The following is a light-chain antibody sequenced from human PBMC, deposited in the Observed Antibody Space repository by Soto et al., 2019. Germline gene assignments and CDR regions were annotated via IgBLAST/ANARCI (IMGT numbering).Light chain of an antibody. Sequence: EIVLTQSPGTLSLSPGERATLSCRASQSVSSSYLAWYQQKPGQAPRLLIYGASSRATGIPDRFSGSGSGTAFTLTISRLEPEDFAMYYCQQYGSSPPSTFGQGTKVEIK. V-gene: IGKV3-20*01. CDR3: QQYGSSPPST. J-gene: IGKJ1*01. CDR2: GAS. CDR1: QSVSSSY.